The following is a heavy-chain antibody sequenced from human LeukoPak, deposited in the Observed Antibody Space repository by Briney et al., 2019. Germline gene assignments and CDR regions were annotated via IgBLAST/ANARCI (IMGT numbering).Heavy chain of an antibody. CDR1: GFTFDDYA. Sequence: GRSLRLSCAASGFTFDDYAMHWVRQPPGKGLEWVSGISWNSYDIGYADSVKGRFTISRDNAKNSLYLQMNSLRAEDMALYYCAKGVGTSYHYHMDVWGKGTTVIVSS. CDR3: AKGVGTSYHYHMDV. D-gene: IGHD1-26*01. V-gene: IGHV3-9*03. J-gene: IGHJ6*03. CDR2: ISWNSYDI.